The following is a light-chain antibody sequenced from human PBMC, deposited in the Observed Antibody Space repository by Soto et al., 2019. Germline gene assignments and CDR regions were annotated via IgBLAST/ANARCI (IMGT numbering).Light chain of an antibody. CDR3: QQRNSYPIT. CDR2: TAS. Sequence: DIQLTQSPSFLSASVGDRVTITCRASQGISSYLAWYQQKPGKAPNLLIHTASTFQSGVPSRFRGSGSGTEFTLTISSLQPEDFATYYCQQRNSYPITFGQGTRLEIK. J-gene: IGKJ5*01. V-gene: IGKV1-9*01. CDR1: QGISSY.